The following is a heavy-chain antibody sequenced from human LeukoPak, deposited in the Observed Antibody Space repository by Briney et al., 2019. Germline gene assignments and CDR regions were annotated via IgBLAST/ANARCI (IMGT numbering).Heavy chain of an antibody. V-gene: IGHV4-34*01. CDR3: ASGSYYGKGYYFDY. CDR1: GGSISSYY. Sequence: SETLSLTCTVSGGSISSYYWSWIRQPPGKGLEWIGEINHSGSTNYNPSLKSRVTISVDTSKNQFSLKLSSVTAADTAVYYCASGSYYGKGYYFDYWGQGTLVTVSS. J-gene: IGHJ4*02. D-gene: IGHD1-26*01. CDR2: INHSGST.